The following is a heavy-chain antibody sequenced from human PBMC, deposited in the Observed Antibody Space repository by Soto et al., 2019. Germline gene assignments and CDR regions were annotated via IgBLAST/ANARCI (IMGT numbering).Heavy chain of an antibody. D-gene: IGHD5-18*01. V-gene: IGHV3-30-3*01. Sequence: QLQLVESGGGVVQPGRSLRLSCAASGFTFSNNILHWVRQAPGKGLEWLAFISADGDTKYYADSVKGRFTISRDNSKNTLYLQMNSLRREDTSVYYCLGGRGYSYGYHAFDLWGQGTMVTVSS. CDR1: GFTFSNNI. CDR2: ISADGDTK. J-gene: IGHJ3*01. CDR3: LGGRGYSYGYHAFDL.